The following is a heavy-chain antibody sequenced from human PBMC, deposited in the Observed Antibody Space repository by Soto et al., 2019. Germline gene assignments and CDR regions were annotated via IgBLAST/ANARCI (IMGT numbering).Heavy chain of an antibody. D-gene: IGHD3-22*01. J-gene: IGHJ4*02. CDR3: ARLGGYYQAFDQ. Sequence: SETLPLTCTVSGGSISSYYGGWFRQPPGKGLEWIGYIYYSGSTTYHPSLKSRVTISVDTAKNQFSLNLTSVTAADTAVYYCARLGGYYQAFDQWGQGSLVTVS. CDR1: GGSISSYY. V-gene: IGHV4-59*08. CDR2: IYYSGST.